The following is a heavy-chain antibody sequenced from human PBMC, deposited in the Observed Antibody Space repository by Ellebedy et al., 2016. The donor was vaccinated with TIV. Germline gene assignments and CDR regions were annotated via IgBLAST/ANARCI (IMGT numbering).Heavy chain of an antibody. CDR1: GFTLSGYW. V-gene: IGHV3-74*01. J-gene: IGHJ4*02. Sequence: HTGGSLRLSCVASGFTLSGYWMHWVRRVPGKGLVWLARINTDGSSTSYADSVEGRFTISRDNAKKTLYLEMSGLRSDDTAVYYCARESVRYFDWDYWGQGTLVAV. CDR3: ARESVRYFDWDY. CDR2: INTDGSST. D-gene: IGHD3-9*01.